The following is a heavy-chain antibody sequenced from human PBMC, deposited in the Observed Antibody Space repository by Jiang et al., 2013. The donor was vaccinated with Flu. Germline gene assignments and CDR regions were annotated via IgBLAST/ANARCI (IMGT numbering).Heavy chain of an antibody. D-gene: IGHD6-19*01. CDR1: GGSLSSYF. Sequence: GPGLVKPPETLSLTCTVSGGSLSSYFWSWIRQPPGKGLEFIGYISHSGTTNYNPSLKSRVTMSLDTSKNQFSLRLSSVTAADTAVYYCARRSDMYSSGWYYFDYWGQGPWSPSPQ. V-gene: IGHV4-59*08. J-gene: IGHJ4*02. CDR3: ARRSDMYSSGWYYFDY. CDR2: ISHSGTT.